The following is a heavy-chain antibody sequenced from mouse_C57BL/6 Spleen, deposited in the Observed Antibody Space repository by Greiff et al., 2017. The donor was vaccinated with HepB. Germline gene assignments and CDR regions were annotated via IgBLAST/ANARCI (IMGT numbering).Heavy chain of an antibody. Sequence: EVQLVESGGGLVKPGGSLKLSCAASGFTFSSYAMSWVRQTPEKRLEWVATISDGGSYTYYPDNVKGRFTISRDNAKNNQYLQMSHLKSEDTAMYYCARDTVVATDYWGQGTTLTVSS. CDR1: GFTFSSYA. J-gene: IGHJ2*01. D-gene: IGHD1-1*01. CDR2: ISDGGSYT. V-gene: IGHV5-4*01. CDR3: ARDTVVATDY.